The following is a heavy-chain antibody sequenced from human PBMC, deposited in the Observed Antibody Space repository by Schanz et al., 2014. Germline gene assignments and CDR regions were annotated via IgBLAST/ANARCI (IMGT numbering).Heavy chain of an antibody. J-gene: IGHJ4*02. CDR3: ARGPIPIQGVHMDF. D-gene: IGHD3-10*01. Sequence: QVQLVESGGGVVQPGRSLRLSWATSGLNFDYYGMNWVRRAPGKGLEWVANIGYDGSEKYYVDSVKGRFTISRDNSKDTLYLQMSGLTPDDTAVYYCARGPIPIQGVHMDFWGQGTLVTVSS. CDR2: IGYDGSEK. CDR1: GLNFDYYG. V-gene: IGHV3-33*01.